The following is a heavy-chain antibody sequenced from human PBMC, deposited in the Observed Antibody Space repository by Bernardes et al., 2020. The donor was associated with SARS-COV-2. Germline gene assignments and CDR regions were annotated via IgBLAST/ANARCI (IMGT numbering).Heavy chain of an antibody. CDR1: GFTFSSYW. D-gene: IGHD5-12*01. Sequence: GGSLRLSCAASGFTFSSYWMHWVRQAPGRGLEWVSRINGDESGTTYEDSVKGRFTISRDNAKNTLYLQMNSLRADNTAVYYCVRGPNGGYGRFEYLGQGTRVTVTS. V-gene: IGHV3-74*01. CDR3: VRGPNGGYGRFEY. J-gene: IGHJ4*02. CDR2: INGDESGT.